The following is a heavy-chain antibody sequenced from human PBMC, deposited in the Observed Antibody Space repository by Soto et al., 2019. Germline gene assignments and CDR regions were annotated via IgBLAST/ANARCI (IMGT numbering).Heavy chain of an antibody. Sequence: GSLRLSCVGSGFAFSFSAMTWVRQAPGKGLEWVSGIGGTGARTHYADSVKARFTISRDNSKNTLYLRMNSLRAEDTAVYYCTSTYSSNWYAGNWGQGTLATVSS. CDR1: GFAFSFSA. D-gene: IGHD6-13*01. V-gene: IGHV3-23*01. CDR2: IGGTGART. CDR3: TSTYSSNWYAGN. J-gene: IGHJ4*02.